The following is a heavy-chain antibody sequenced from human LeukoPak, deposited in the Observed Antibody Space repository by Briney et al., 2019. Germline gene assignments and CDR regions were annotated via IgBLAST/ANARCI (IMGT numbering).Heavy chain of an antibody. D-gene: IGHD3-22*01. V-gene: IGHV1-2*02. Sequence: ASVKVSCKASGYTFTGYYIHWVRQAPGQGLEWMGLINPDSGGTNYAQKFQGRVTMTRDTSSSTAYLELSRLRSDDTAVYYCARGLYSYDSTSYYFYWGQGTLVTVSS. CDR3: ARGLYSYDSTSYYFY. J-gene: IGHJ4*02. CDR1: GYTFTGYY. CDR2: INPDSGGT.